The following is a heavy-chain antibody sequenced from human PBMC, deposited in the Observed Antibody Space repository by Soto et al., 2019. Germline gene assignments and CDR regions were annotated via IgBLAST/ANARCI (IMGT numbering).Heavy chain of an antibody. J-gene: IGHJ4*02. CDR2: IRSKAYGGTT. CDR1: GFTFGDYA. CDR3: TRDPPQTTVTTFWDY. V-gene: IGHV3-49*03. D-gene: IGHD4-17*01. Sequence: GGSLRLSCTASGFTFGDYAMSWFRQAPGKGLEWVGFIRSKAYGGTTEYAASVKGRFTISRDDSKSIAYLQMNSLKTEDTAVYYCTRDPPQTTVTTFWDYWGQGTLVTVSS.